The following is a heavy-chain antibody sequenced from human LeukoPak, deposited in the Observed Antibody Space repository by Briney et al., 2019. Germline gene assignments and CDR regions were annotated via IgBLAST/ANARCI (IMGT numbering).Heavy chain of an antibody. CDR2: IKQDGSEK. V-gene: IGHV3-7*01. CDR3: AKDPHAGYYDFWSGYYSDPYFDY. D-gene: IGHD3-3*01. Sequence: GGSLRLSCAAFGFTFGSYAMTWVRQAPGKGLEWVANIKQDGSEKYYADSVKGRFTISRDNSKNTLYLQMNSLRAEDTAVYYCAKDPHAGYYDFWSGYYSDPYFDYWGQGTLVTVSS. CDR1: GFTFGSYA. J-gene: IGHJ4*02.